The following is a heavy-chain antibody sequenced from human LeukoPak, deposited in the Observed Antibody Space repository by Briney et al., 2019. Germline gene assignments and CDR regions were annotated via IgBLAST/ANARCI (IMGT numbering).Heavy chain of an antibody. CDR1: GGSISSYY. V-gene: IGHV4-59*12. J-gene: IGHJ3*02. CDR2: IYYSGST. CDR3: ARDRLTNYGGNSFAGAFDI. D-gene: IGHD4-23*01. Sequence: SETLSLTCTVSGGSISSYYWSWIRQPPGKGLEWIGYIYYSGSTNYNPSLKSRVTISVDTSKNQFSLKLSSVTAADTAVYYCARDRLTNYGGNSFAGAFDIWGQGTMVTVSS.